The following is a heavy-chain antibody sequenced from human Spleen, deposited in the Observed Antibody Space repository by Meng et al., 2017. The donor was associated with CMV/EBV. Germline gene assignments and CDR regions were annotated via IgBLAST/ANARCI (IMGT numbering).Heavy chain of an antibody. Sequence: GGSLRLSCAASGFTFSNYWMSWVRQAPGKGLEWVANIKLDGREKYYVDSVKGRFTISRDNSKNTLYLQMNSLRAEDTAVYYCVGLAGGSYKGNYYYYGMDVWGQGTTVTVSS. J-gene: IGHJ6*02. CDR3: VGLAGGSYKGNYYYYGMDV. D-gene: IGHD7-27*01. CDR2: IKLDGREK. CDR1: GFTFSNYW. V-gene: IGHV3-7*01.